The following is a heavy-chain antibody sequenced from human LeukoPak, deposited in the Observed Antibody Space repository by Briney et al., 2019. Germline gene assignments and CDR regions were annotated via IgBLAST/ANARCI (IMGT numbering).Heavy chain of an antibody. CDR2: ISVSGGST. J-gene: IGHJ4*02. CDR3: ARDGRWEKTPSC. Sequence: GGSLRLSCAASRFMFSSYAMNWVRQAPGKGLEWVSAISVSGGSTYYADSVKGRFTISRDNSKNTLYLQMNSLRAEDTAVYYCARDGRWEKTPSCWGQGALVTVSS. CDR1: RFMFSSYA. D-gene: IGHD2-2*01. V-gene: IGHV3-23*01.